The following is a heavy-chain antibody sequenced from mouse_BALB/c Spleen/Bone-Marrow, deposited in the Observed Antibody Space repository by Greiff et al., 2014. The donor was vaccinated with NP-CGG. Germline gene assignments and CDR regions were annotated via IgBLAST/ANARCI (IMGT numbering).Heavy chain of an antibody. Sequence: DVKLVESGGGLVQPGGSLKLSCAASGFTFSSYGMSWVRQTPDKRLELVATINSNGGSTYYPDSVRGRFTISRDSAKNTLYLQMSSLKPEDTAMYYCARDYDYDYWGQGTTLTVSS. CDR1: GFTFSSYG. J-gene: IGHJ2*01. D-gene: IGHD2-4*01. V-gene: IGHV5-6-3*01. CDR2: INSNGGST. CDR3: ARDYDYDY.